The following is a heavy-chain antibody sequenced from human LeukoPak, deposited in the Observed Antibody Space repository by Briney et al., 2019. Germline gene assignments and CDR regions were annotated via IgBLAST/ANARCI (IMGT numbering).Heavy chain of an antibody. CDR3: TRVVFRFGIDY. D-gene: IGHD3-10*01. J-gene: IGHJ4*02. CDR1: GFTFGDYA. Sequence: GRSLRLSCTASGFTFGDYAMSWVRQAPGKGLEWVGFIRSKAYGGTTEYAASVKGRFTISRDDSKSIGYLQMNSLKTEDTGVYYCTRVVFRFGIDYWGQGTLVTVSS. V-gene: IGHV3-49*04. CDR2: IRSKAYGGTT.